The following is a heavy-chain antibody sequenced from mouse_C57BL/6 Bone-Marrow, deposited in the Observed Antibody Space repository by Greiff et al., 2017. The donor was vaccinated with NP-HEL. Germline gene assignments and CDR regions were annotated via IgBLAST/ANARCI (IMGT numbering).Heavy chain of an antibody. CDR2: ISYDGSN. V-gene: IGHV3-6*01. J-gene: IGHJ1*03. CDR3: ARDGWYFEV. Sequence: EVKLMESGPGLVKPSQSLSLTCSVTGYSITSGYYWNWIRQFPGNKLEWMGYISYDGSNNYNPSLKNRISITRDTSKNQFFLKLNSVTTEDTATYYCARDGWYFEVWGTGTTVTVSS. CDR1: GYSITSGYY.